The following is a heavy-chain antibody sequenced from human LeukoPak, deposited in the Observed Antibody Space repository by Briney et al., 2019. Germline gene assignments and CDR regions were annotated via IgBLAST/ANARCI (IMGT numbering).Heavy chain of an antibody. Sequence: GGSLRLSCAASGFTFSSYAMHWVRQAPGKGLEWVAVISYDGSNKYYADSVKGRFTISRDNSKNTLYLQMNSLRVEDTAVYYCARETHDYGKYYGMDVWGQGTTVTVS. D-gene: IGHD4-17*01. CDR3: ARETHDYGKYYGMDV. J-gene: IGHJ6*02. V-gene: IGHV3-30-3*01. CDR2: ISYDGSNK. CDR1: GFTFSSYA.